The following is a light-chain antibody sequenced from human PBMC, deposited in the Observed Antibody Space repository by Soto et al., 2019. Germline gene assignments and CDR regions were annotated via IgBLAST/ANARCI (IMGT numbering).Light chain of an antibody. CDR2: AAS. CDR1: QTISTS. Sequence: DIQMTQSPSSLSASVGDRVTITCRASQTISTSLNWYHQKPGRAPKLLIYAASSLHSGVPSSFSGSGSGTHFTLTISSLQPEDFATYYCQQSYTSPRTFGQGTHLEIK. V-gene: IGKV1-39*01. CDR3: QQSYTSPRT. J-gene: IGKJ2*01.